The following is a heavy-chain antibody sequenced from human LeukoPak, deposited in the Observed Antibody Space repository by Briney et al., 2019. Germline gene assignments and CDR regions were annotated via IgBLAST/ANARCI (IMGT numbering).Heavy chain of an antibody. D-gene: IGHD5-18*01. CDR3: ARDKRHSYGRYFDP. J-gene: IGHJ4*02. CDR1: GDSISTYH. CDR2: MQSTGNS. V-gene: IGHV4-59*01. Sequence: PSETLSLTFSVSGDSISTYHWNGIRKPPGKGLEWIGYMQSTGNSNYNPSLKNRVNIFVDMSKNQFVLNLRSVTAADTAVYYCARDKRHSYGRYFDPWGQGMLVTVSS.